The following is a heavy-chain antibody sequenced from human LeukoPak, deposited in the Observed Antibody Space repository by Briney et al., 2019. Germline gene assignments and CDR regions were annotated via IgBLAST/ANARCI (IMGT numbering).Heavy chain of an antibody. D-gene: IGHD6-13*01. CDR3: ARGLWYSSLDY. CDR2: INHSGST. CDR1: GGSFSGYY. V-gene: IGHV4-34*01. J-gene: IGHJ4*02. Sequence: SETLSLTCAVYGGSFSGYYWSWIRQPPGKGLEWIGEINHSGSTNYNPSLKSRVTMSVDTSKNQFSLKLSSVTAADTAVYYCARGLWYSSLDYWGQGTLVTVSS.